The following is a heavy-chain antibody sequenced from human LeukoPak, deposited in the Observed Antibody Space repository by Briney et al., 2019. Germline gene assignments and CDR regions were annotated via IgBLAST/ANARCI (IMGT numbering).Heavy chain of an antibody. CDR1: GGSFSGYY. CDR3: AGRYYYGSGSQARYYFDY. J-gene: IGHJ4*02. D-gene: IGHD3-10*01. V-gene: IGHV4-34*01. CDR2: INHSGST. Sequence: SETLSLTCAVYGGSFSGYYWGWIRQPPGKGLEWIGEINHSGSTNYNPSLKSRVTISVDTSKNQFSLKLSSVTAADTAVYYCAGRYYYGSGSQARYYFDYWGQGTLVTVSS.